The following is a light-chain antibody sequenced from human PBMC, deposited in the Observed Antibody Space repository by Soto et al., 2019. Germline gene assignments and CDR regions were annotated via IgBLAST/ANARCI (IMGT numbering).Light chain of an antibody. V-gene: IGKV3-20*01. CDR2: GAS. CDR3: QHYDTSPPLT. Sequence: EIVLTQSPGTLSLYPGDRATLSCRASQSVRTNFLAWYQQKPGQAPRLLIYGASSRAIDIPDRFSGSGSGTDFTLTISRLEAEDFAVYYCQHYDTSPPLTFGGGTKVEIK. CDR1: QSVRTNF. J-gene: IGKJ4*01.